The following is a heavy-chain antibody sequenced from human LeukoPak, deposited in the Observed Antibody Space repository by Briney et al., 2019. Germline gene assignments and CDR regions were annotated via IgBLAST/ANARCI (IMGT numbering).Heavy chain of an antibody. Sequence: SETLSLTCTVSGGTISSYYWSWIRQPPGKGLEWIGYIYYSGSTNYNPSLKSRVTISVDTSKNQFSLKLSSVTAADTAVYYCTRGYCSGGSCYPFDYWGQGSLVTVSS. D-gene: IGHD2-15*01. CDR3: TRGYCSGGSCYPFDY. CDR1: GGTISSYY. CDR2: IYYSGST. J-gene: IGHJ4*02. V-gene: IGHV4-59*08.